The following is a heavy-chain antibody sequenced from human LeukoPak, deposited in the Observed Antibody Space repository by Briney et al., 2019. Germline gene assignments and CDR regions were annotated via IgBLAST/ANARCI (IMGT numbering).Heavy chain of an antibody. CDR3: AKGRYYYDSSDAFDI. Sequence: PGRSLRLSCAASGFTFSSYAMSWVRQAPGKGLEWVSAISGSGGSTYYADSVKGRFTISRDNSKNTLFLQMNSLRAEDTAVYYCAKGRYYYDSSDAFDIWGQGTMVTVSS. CDR1: GFTFSSYA. CDR2: ISGSGGST. J-gene: IGHJ3*02. D-gene: IGHD3-22*01. V-gene: IGHV3-23*01.